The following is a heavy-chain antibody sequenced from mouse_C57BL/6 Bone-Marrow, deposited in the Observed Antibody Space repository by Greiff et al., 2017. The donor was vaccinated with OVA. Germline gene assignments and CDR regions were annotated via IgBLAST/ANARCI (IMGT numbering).Heavy chain of an antibody. J-gene: IGHJ4*01. Sequence: SGAELARPGASVKLSCKASGYTFTSYGISWVKQRTGQGLEWIGEIYPRSGNTYYNEKFKGKATLTADKSSSTAYMELRSLTSEDSAVYFCARRGGAMDYWGQGTSVTVSS. CDR2: IYPRSGNT. CDR1: GYTFTSYG. CDR3: ARRGGAMDY. V-gene: IGHV1-81*01.